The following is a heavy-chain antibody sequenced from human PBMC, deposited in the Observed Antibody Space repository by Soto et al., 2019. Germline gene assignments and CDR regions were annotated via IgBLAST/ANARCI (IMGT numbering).Heavy chain of an antibody. D-gene: IGHD2-2*01. V-gene: IGHV3-21*01. CDR2: IRSRSIDM. CDR3: VRESYPAKAFDI. Sequence: EVQLVESGRGLVKPGESLRLSCAASGFTFSNYNINWVRQAPGKGLEWVSSIRSRSIDMYYADSVKGRFTISRDDAKNSLSLQMNGLRAEDTAVYFCVRESYPAKAFDIWGQGTMVTVSS. CDR1: GFTFSNYN. J-gene: IGHJ3*02.